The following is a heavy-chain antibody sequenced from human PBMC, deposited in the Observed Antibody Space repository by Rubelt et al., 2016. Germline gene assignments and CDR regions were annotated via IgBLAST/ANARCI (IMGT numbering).Heavy chain of an antibody. D-gene: IGHD2-21*02. CDR3: ARGESAYCGGDCYPFDY. J-gene: IGHJ4*02. V-gene: IGHV3-33*08. CDR1: GFTFDDFA. CDR2: IWYDGVNK. Sequence: VQLVESGGGLVQPGRSLRLSCAASGFTFDDFAMHWVRQAPGKGLEWVAVIWYDGVNKYYGDSVKGRFIISRDNSKNTQYLQMNNLRAEDTAVYYCARGESAYCGGDCYPFDYWGQGTLVTVSS.